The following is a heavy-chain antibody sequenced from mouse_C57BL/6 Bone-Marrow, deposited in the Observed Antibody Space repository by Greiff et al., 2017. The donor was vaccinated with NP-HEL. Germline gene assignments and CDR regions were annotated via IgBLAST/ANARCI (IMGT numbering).Heavy chain of an antibody. CDR1: GFNIKDDY. V-gene: IGHV14-4*01. J-gene: IGHJ4*01. CDR3: TTFYYGSSPGLMDY. Sequence: EVQVVESGAELVRPGASVKLSCTASGFNIKDDYMHWVKQRPEQGLEWIGWIDPENGDTEYASKFQGKATITADTSSNTAYLQLSSLTSEDTAVYYCTTFYYGSSPGLMDYWGQGTSVTVSS. CDR2: IDPENGDT. D-gene: IGHD1-1*01.